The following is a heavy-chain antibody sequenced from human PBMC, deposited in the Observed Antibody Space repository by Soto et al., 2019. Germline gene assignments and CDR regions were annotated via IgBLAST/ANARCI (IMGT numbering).Heavy chain of an antibody. CDR3: AARVYYDRVYGAFDI. D-gene: IGHD3-22*01. Sequence: PGESLKISCKGSGYSFTSYWIGWVRQMPRKGLEWMGIIYPGDSDTRYSPSFQGQVTISANKSISTAYLQWSSLKASDTAMYYCAARVYYDRVYGAFDIWGQGTMVTVS. CDR1: GYSFTSYW. V-gene: IGHV5-51*01. CDR2: IYPGDSDT. J-gene: IGHJ3*02.